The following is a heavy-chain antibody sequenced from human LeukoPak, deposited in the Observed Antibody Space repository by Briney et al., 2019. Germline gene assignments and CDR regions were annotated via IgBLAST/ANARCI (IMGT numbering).Heavy chain of an antibody. CDR3: AKDGGDFWSGYLDY. D-gene: IGHD3-3*01. CDR2: ISGSGGST. V-gene: IGHV3-23*01. Sequence: PGGSLRLSCAASGFTLSSYAMSWVRQAPGKGLEWVSAISGSGGSTYYADSVKGRFTISRDNSKNTLYLQMNSLRAEDTAVYYCAKDGGDFWSGYLDYWGQGTLVTVSS. J-gene: IGHJ4*02. CDR1: GFTLSSYA.